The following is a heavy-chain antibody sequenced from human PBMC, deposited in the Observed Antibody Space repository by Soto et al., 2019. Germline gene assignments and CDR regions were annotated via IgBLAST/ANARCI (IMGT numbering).Heavy chain of an antibody. CDR1: GFTFSSYA. D-gene: IGHD1-26*01. CDR2: ISGSGGST. Sequence: PGGSLRLSCAASGFTFSSYAMSWVRQAPGKGLEWVSAISGSGGSTYYADSVKGRFTISRDNSKNTLYLQMNSLRAEDTAVYYCAKDFAVGPSQDYFDYWGQGTLVTVSS. V-gene: IGHV3-23*01. J-gene: IGHJ4*02. CDR3: AKDFAVGPSQDYFDY.